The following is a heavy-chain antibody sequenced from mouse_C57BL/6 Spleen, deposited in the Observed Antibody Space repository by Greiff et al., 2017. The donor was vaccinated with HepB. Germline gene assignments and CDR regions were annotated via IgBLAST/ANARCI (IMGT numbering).Heavy chain of an antibody. CDR1: GFTFSSYA. Sequence: DVQLVESGGGLVKPGGSLKLSCAASGFTFSSYAMSWVRQTPEKRLEWVATISDGGSYTYYPDNVKGRFTISRDNAKNNLYLQMSHLKSEDTAMYYCARDLLYYGRREDAMDYWGQGTSVTVSS. J-gene: IGHJ4*01. CDR2: ISDGGSYT. D-gene: IGHD1-1*01. V-gene: IGHV5-4*01. CDR3: ARDLLYYGRREDAMDY.